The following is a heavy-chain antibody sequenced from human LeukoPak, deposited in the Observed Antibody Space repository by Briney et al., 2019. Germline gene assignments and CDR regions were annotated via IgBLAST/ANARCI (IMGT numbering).Heavy chain of an antibody. CDR1: GLTFSSYA. CDR2: ISGSGGST. CDR3: AKRGGYYYDSSGLFDY. J-gene: IGHJ4*02. Sequence: GGSLRLSCAASGLTFSSYAMSWVRQAPGKGLEWVSAISGSGGSTYYADSVKGRFTISRDNSKNTLYLQMNSLRAEDTAVYYCAKRGGYYYDSSGLFDYWGQGTLVTVSS. D-gene: IGHD3-22*01. V-gene: IGHV3-23*01.